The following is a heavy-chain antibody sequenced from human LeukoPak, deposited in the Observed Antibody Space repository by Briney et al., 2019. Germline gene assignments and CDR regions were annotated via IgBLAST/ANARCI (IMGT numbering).Heavy chain of an antibody. CDR2: INHSGST. J-gene: IGHJ4*02. CDR3: ARGRYSSSWYYFDY. V-gene: IGHV4-34*01. Sequence: PSETLSLTCAVYGGSFSGYYWSWIRQPPGKGLEWIGEINHSGSTIYNPSLKSRVTISVDTSKNQFSLKLSSVTAADTAVYYCARGRYSSSWYYFDYWGQGTLVTVSS. CDR1: GGSFSGYY. D-gene: IGHD6-13*01.